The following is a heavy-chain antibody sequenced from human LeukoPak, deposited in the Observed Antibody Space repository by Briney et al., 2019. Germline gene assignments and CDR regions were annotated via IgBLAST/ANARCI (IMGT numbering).Heavy chain of an antibody. CDR2: MNPNSGKT. CDR1: GYTFTSYD. Sequence: ASVTVFYKPSGYTFTSYDNNWVRQATGQGLEWLGWMNPNSGKTGYAQKFQGRVIMTRNTSIRTAYMELSSLRSEESAVYYCARGGVRGPTLRYFDWFPNWFDPWGQGTLVTVSS. D-gene: IGHD3-9*01. J-gene: IGHJ5*02. V-gene: IGHV1-8*01. CDR3: ARGGVRGPTLRYFDWFPNWFDP.